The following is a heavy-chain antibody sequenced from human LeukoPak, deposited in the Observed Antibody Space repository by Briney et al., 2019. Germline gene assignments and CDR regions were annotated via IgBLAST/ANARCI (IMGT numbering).Heavy chain of an antibody. D-gene: IGHD3-22*01. CDR1: GHTFTKYG. CDR3: ARARGDRSGYYRY. J-gene: IGHJ4*02. V-gene: IGHV1-18*01. CDR2: ISAYDGNS. Sequence: GASVKVSCKTSGHTFTKYGISWVRQAPGQGPEWMGWISAYDGNSIYAQKLQDRLTLTTDTSTDTAHMELRSLRSDDTAVYFCARARGDRSGYYRYWGQGTLVTVSS.